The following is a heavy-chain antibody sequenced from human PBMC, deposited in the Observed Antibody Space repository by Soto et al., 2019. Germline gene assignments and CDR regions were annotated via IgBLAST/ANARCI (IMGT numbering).Heavy chain of an antibody. V-gene: IGHV3-30*18. D-gene: IGHD1-1*01. Sequence: PLRLSCAASGFTFSNYAMHWVRQAPGKGLEWVALTSYDGNNEYYTDSVKGRFTISRDNSKNTLFLQMNSPRPEDTAVYYCAKDKGVFNWATSYFDYWGQGALVTVSS. CDR3: AKDKGVFNWATSYFDY. J-gene: IGHJ4*02. CDR2: TSYDGNNE. CDR1: GFTFSNYA.